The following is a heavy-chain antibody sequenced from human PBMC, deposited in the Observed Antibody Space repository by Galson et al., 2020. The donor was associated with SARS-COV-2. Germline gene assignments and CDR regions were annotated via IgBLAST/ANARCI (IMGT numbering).Heavy chain of an antibody. CDR1: GGSFSSNA. D-gene: IGHD3-16*01. J-gene: IGHJ3*02. V-gene: IGHV1-69*13. Sequence: SVKVPCKASGGSFSSNAIRWVRQAPGQGPEWTGRIIPLFATTDYAQKFQGRVTITADESTSTAYMELSSLRSEDTAVYYCELEDYSYVDVAFDIWGEGTMGTVSS. CDR2: IIPLFATT. CDR3: ELEDYSYVDVAFDI.